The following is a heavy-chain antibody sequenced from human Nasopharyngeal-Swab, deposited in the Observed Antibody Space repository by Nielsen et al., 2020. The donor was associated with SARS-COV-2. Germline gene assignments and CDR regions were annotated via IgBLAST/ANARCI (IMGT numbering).Heavy chain of an antibody. CDR3: ARDFTLTGYDFWSGYYYYYYMDV. D-gene: IGHD3-3*01. CDR2: INPSGGST. V-gene: IGHV1-46*01. Sequence: ASVKVSCKASGYTFTSYYMHWVRQAPGQGLEWMGIINPSGGSTSYAQKFQGRVTMTRDTSTSTVYMELGSLRSEDTAVYYCARDFTLTGYDFWSGYYYYYYMDVWGKGTTVTVSS. J-gene: IGHJ6*03. CDR1: GYTFTSYY.